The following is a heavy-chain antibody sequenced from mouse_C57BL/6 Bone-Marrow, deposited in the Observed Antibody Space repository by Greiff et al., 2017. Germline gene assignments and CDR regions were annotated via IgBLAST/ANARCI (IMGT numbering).Heavy chain of an antibody. V-gene: IGHV14-4*01. CDR3: TTTAMDY. CDR2: IDPENGDT. Sequence: EVQLQQSGAELVRPGASVKLSCTASGYNINDDYMHWVQQRPGKGLEWIGWIDPENGDTEYASKFKGKATLTADTSSNTAYLQLSRLTSEDTSVSYCTTTAMDYWGQGTSVTVSS. J-gene: IGHJ4*01. CDR1: GYNINDDY.